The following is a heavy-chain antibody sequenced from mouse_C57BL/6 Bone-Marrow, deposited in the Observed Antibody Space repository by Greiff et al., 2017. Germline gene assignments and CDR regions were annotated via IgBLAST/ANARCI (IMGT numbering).Heavy chain of an antibody. CDR2: IDPENGDT. D-gene: IGHD1-1*01. CDR3: TTSTYYCGSSYGYFDV. Sequence: VQLQQSGAELVRPGASVKLSCTASGFNIKDDYMHWVKQRPEQGLEWIGWIDPENGDTEYASKFQGKATITADTYSNTAYRQLSSLTSEDTAVYYWTTSTYYCGSSYGYFDVWDRGTTVTVSS. CDR1: GFNIKDDY. J-gene: IGHJ1*03. V-gene: IGHV14-4*01.